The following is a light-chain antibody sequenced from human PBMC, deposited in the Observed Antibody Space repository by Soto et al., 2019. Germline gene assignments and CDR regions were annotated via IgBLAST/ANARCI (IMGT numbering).Light chain of an antibody. J-gene: IGKJ3*01. CDR1: QTISSSF. CDR3: QQYGSSPVT. V-gene: IGKV3-20*01. Sequence: EIVLTQSPGTLSLFPGERATLSCRASQTISSSFVAWYQQKPGQAPRLLIYGSSTRATGIPDRFSGSGSGTDFTLTITRLDPEDFAVYYCQQYGSSPVTFGPGTKVDIK. CDR2: GSS.